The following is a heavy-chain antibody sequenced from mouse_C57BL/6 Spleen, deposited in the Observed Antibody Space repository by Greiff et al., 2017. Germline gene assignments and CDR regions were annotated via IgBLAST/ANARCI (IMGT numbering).Heavy chain of an antibody. V-gene: IGHV5-4*01. Sequence: DVMLVESGGGLVKPGGSLKLSCAASGFTFSSYAMSWVRQTPEKRLEWVATISDGGSYTYYPDNVKGRFTISRDNAKNNLYLQMSHLKSEDTAMYYCARDLGHAMDYWGQGTSVTVSS. D-gene: IGHD4-1*01. CDR3: ARDLGHAMDY. CDR2: ISDGGSYT. CDR1: GFTFSSYA. J-gene: IGHJ4*01.